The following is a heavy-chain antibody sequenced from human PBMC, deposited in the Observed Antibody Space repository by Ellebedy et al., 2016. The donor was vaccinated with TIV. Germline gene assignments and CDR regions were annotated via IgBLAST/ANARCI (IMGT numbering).Heavy chain of an antibody. D-gene: IGHD3-10*02. Sequence: GGSLRLSCAASGLTVSTNYMNWVRQAPGKGLEWVAGLWFDGDNRYYADSVKGRFTISRDNSKKTLYLQMNSLRTEDTALYYCARASFYDVDLSGWYFDLWGRGTLVTVSS. CDR3: ARASFYDVDLSGWYFDL. J-gene: IGHJ2*01. CDR1: GLTVSTNY. CDR2: LWFDGDNR. V-gene: IGHV3-33*08.